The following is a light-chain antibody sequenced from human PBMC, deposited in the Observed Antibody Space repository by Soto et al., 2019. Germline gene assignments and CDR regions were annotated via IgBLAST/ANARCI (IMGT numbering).Light chain of an antibody. CDR2: DVS. V-gene: IGLV2-11*01. CDR3: CSYAGTYSPV. CDR1: SSDVGAYNF. J-gene: IGLJ2*01. Sequence: QSALTQPPSVSGSPGQSVTISCTGTSSDVGAYNFVSWYQQYPGKAPKLIIFDVSARPSGVPDRFSGSKSGNTASLTISGLQDDDEADYYCCSYAGTYSPVLGGGTKLTVL.